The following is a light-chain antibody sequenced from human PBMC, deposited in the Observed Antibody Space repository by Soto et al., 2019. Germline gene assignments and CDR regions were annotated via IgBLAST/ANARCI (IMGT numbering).Light chain of an antibody. CDR1: QSVSSSN. CDR2: GAS. J-gene: IGKJ1*01. CDR3: QHYGRSPWT. V-gene: IGKV3-20*01. Sequence: EAVLSQSPGTLSLSPGDRATLSCRASQSVSSSNLAWYQQKPGQAPRLLIYGASSRATGIPERFSGSGSGTDFTLTITRLEPEDFAVYFCQHYGRSPWTFGQGTKVEIK.